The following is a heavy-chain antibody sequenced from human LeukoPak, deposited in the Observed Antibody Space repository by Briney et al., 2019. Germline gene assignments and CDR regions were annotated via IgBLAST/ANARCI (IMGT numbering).Heavy chain of an antibody. CDR3: ARVFRPSLTVFIIRGAFDI. CDR2: VSTGSNYI. V-gene: IGHV3-21*01. D-gene: IGHD3-3*01. Sequence: RGGSLRLSCTASGFPLSSFSLNCVRGAPGGGVGWVSYVSTGSNYIYYADSVTGRVTITIDNDKTTLYLHMQILRVEDTAVYYCARVFRPSLTVFIIRGAFDIWGQGTMVTVSS. J-gene: IGHJ3*02. CDR1: GFPLSSFS.